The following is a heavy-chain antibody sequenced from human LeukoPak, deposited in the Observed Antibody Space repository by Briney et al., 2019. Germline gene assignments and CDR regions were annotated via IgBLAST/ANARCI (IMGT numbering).Heavy chain of an antibody. V-gene: IGHV4-59*01. Sequence: SETLSLTCTVSGGSISSYYWSWIRQPPGKGLEWIGYIYYSGSTNNNPSLKSRVTISVDTSKNQFSLKLSSVTAADTAVYYCAIAAAGTELDYWGQGTLVTVSS. J-gene: IGHJ4*02. CDR3: AIAAAGTELDY. CDR1: GGSISSYY. CDR2: IYYSGST. D-gene: IGHD6-13*01.